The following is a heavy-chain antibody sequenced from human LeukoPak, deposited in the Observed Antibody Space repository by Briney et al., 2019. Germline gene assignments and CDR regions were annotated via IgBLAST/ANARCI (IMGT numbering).Heavy chain of an antibody. CDR3: AKLYSSGWGNAFDI. CDR2: ISGSDSTI. D-gene: IGHD6-19*01. J-gene: IGHJ3*02. CDR1: RFTINNYE. Sequence: GGSLRLSCAASRFTINNYEMNWVRQAPGKGLEWVSYISGSDSTIYYADSVKGRFTISRDNSKNTLYLQMNSLRAEDTAVYYCAKLYSSGWGNAFDIWGQGTMVTVSS. V-gene: IGHV3-48*03.